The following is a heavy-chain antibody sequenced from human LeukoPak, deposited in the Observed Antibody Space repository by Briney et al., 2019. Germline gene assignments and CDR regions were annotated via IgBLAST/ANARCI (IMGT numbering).Heavy chain of an antibody. J-gene: IGHJ6*03. D-gene: IGHD6-19*01. CDR1: GGSISGHY. V-gene: IGHV4-59*11. CDR3: ARQARVAGGWYAYYMDV. Sequence: SETLSLTCTVSGGSISGHYWSWIRQPPGKGLEWIGYIYYSGSTNYNPSLKSRVTISVDTSKNQFSLKLSSVTAADTAVYYCARQARVAGGWYAYYMDVWGKGTTVTVSS. CDR2: IYYSGST.